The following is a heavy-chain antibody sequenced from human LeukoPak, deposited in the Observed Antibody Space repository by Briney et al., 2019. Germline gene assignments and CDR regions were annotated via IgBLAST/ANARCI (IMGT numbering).Heavy chain of an antibody. J-gene: IGHJ4*02. CDR2: NYHSGST. CDR1: RGSISSGGYS. D-gene: IGHD4-17*01. V-gene: IGHV4-30-2*01. CDR3: ASCHDYGDLGTFDY. Sequence: PSQTLSLTCAVSRGSISSGGYSWSWIRQPPGKGLEWIGHNYHSGSTYYNPSLKSRVTISVDTSKNQFSLKLSSVTAADTAVYYCASCHDYGDLGTFDYWGQGTLVTVSS.